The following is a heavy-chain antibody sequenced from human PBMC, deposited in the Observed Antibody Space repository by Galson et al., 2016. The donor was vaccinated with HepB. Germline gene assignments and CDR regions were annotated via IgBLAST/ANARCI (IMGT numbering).Heavy chain of an antibody. CDR3: AHIRGGY. V-gene: IGHV3-72*01. Sequence: SLRLSCAASGFTFSDHYMDWVRQAPGKGLEWVGRTRNKANSYTTEYAASVKGRFTISGDDSKNSPYLQMNSLKTEDTAVYFCAHIRGGYWGQGTLVTVSS. D-gene: IGHD2-21*01. CDR2: TRNKANSYTT. CDR1: GFTFSDHY. J-gene: IGHJ4*02.